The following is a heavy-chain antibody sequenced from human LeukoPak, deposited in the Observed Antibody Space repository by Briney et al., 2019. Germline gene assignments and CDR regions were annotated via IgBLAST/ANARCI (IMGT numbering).Heavy chain of an antibody. CDR1: GFTFSSYS. J-gene: IGHJ3*02. CDR2: INSDGSST. Sequence: GGSLRLSCAASGFTFSSYSMNWVRQAPGKGLEWVSRINSDGSSTSYADSVKGRFPISRDNAKNTLYLQMNSLRAEDTAVYYCARGRSWPQAFDIWGQGTMVTVSS. V-gene: IGHV3-74*01. D-gene: IGHD1-26*01. CDR3: ARGRSWPQAFDI.